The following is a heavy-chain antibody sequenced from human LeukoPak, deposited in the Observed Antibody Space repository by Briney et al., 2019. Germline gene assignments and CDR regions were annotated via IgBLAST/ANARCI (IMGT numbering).Heavy chain of an antibody. CDR1: GFTFSKYG. J-gene: IGHJ6*03. V-gene: IGHV3-30*02. Sequence: GGSLRLSCTASGFTFSKYGMHWVRQAPGKGLEWVAFIRYDGSKKYYADSVKGRFTISRDNSKNTLYVQMNSLRAEDTAVYYCARVEYSSFYYYYYYMDVWGKGTTVTVSS. CDR3: ARVEYSSFYYYYYYMDV. CDR2: IRYDGSKK. D-gene: IGHD6-6*01.